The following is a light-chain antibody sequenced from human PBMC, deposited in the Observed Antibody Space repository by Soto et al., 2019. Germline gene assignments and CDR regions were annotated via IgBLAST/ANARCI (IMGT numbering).Light chain of an antibody. CDR2: GNS. CDR3: QSYDSSLSAGV. CDR1: SSDIGAGYD. V-gene: IGLV1-40*01. Sequence: QSVLTQPPSVSGAPGQRVTISCTGSSSDIGAGYDVHWYQQLPGTAPKLLIHGNSNRPSGVPDRFSGSKSGTSASLAITGLQAEDEADYYCQSYDSSLSAGVFGGGTKVTVL. J-gene: IGLJ3*02.